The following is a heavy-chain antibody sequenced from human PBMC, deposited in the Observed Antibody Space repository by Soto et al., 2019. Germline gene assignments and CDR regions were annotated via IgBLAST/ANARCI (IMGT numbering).Heavy chain of an antibody. CDR3: ARDLPMMVVFRQGGDIFDI. D-gene: IGHD3-22*01. CDR2: ISGYNANT. CDR1: GYSFTSYG. J-gene: IGHJ3*02. Sequence: GASVKVSCKASGYSFTSYGISWVRQAPGQGLEWMGWISGYNANTNYAQKLQGRVTLTTDASTSTAYMELRSLRSDDTALYFCARDLPMMVVFRQGGDIFDIWGQGTMVTVS. V-gene: IGHV1-18*04.